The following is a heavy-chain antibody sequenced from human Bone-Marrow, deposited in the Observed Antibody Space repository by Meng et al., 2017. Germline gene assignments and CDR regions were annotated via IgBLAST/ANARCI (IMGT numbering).Heavy chain of an antibody. D-gene: IGHD5-24*01. J-gene: IGHJ6*02. CDR3: AKEGEMATIQTFGYYAMDV. CDR1: GYTFTGYY. V-gene: IGHV1-2*02. CDR2: INPQSGGT. Sequence: ASVKVSCKASGYTFTGYYMHWVRQAPGQGLEWMGWINPQSGGTNYAQKFQGRVTLTRDTSIRTAYMDLSRLTSDDTAVYFCAKEGEMATIQTFGYYAMDVWGQGTTVTVSS.